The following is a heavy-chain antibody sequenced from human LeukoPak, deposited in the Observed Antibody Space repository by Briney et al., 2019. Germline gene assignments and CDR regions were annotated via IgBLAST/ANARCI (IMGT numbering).Heavy chain of an antibody. V-gene: IGHV1-2*02. J-gene: IGHJ6*02. CDR2: INPNSGGT. CDR1: GYTFTGYY. Sequence: ASVKVSFKASGYTFTGYYMHWVRQAPGQGVEWMGWINPNSGGTNYAQKFQGRVTITRDTSISTAYMELSRLRSDDTAVYYCARRVPAATYYYYGMDVWGQGTTVTVSS. D-gene: IGHD2-2*01. CDR3: ARRVPAATYYYYGMDV.